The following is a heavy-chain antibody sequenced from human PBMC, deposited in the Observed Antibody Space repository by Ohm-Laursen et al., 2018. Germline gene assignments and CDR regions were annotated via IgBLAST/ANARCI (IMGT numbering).Heavy chain of an antibody. CDR3: AKDMDRSGRIVVFDY. Sequence: SLRLSCAASGFTFSSYGMHWVRQAPGKGLEWVSGISWNSVNIGYADSVTGRFTISRDNAKNSLYLQINSLRAEDTALYYCAKDMDRSGRIVVFDYWGQGTPVTVSS. D-gene: IGHD3-22*01. CDR2: ISWNSVNI. V-gene: IGHV3-9*01. J-gene: IGHJ4*02. CDR1: GFTFSSYG.